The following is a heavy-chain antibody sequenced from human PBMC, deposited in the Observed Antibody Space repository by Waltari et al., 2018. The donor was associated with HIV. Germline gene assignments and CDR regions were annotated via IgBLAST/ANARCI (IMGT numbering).Heavy chain of an antibody. CDR3: AKGGSHLTIFEAWFDS. CDR2: LSWNSEST. D-gene: IGHD3-3*01. V-gene: IGHV3-9*01. J-gene: IGHJ5*01. Sequence: EVQLVESGGGLVQPGRSLRLSCAASGFTFDDYPMHWVRQAPGKGLEWVSGLSWNSESTDYADSVKGRFIISRDNVKNSLYLHMNSLRIEDTAFYYCAKGGSHLTIFEAWFDSWGQGTLVTVSS. CDR1: GFTFDDYP.